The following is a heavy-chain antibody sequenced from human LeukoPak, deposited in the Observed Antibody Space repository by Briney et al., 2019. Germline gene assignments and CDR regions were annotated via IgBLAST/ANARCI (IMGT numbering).Heavy chain of an antibody. CDR1: GFTFSSYA. Sequence: PGGSLRLSCAASGFTFSSYAMSWVRQAPGKGLEWVSAISGSGGSTYYADSVKGRFTISRDNAKNSLYLQMSSLRAEDTAVYYCARGPSARSSYLYYFDSWGQGTLVTVSS. CDR2: ISGSGGST. J-gene: IGHJ4*02. D-gene: IGHD3-3*01. CDR3: ARGPSARSSYLYYFDS. V-gene: IGHV3-23*01.